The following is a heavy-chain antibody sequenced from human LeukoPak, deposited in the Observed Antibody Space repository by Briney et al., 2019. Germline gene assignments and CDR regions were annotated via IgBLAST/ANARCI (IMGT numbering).Heavy chain of an antibody. J-gene: IGHJ4*02. CDR1: GFTFSSYG. CDR2: IRYDGSNK. V-gene: IGHV3-30*02. D-gene: IGHD6-19*01. CDR3: AKAGYSSGRGVPPIEY. Sequence: GGSLRLSCAASGFTFSSYGMHWVRQAPGKGLEWVAFIRYDGSNKYYADSVKGRFTISRDNSKNTLYLQMNSLRAEDTAVYYCAKAGYSSGRGVPPIEYWGQGTLVTVSS.